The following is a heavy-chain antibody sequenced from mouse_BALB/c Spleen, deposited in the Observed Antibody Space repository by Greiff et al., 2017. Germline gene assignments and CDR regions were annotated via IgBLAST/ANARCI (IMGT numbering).Heavy chain of an antibody. CDR1: GFNIKDYY. Sequence: EVQGVESGAELVRPGALVKLSCKASGFNIKDYYMHWVKQRPEQGLEWIGWIYPENGNTIYDPKFQGKASITADTSSNTAYLQLSSLTSEDTAVYYCAREGGLRRVRNAMDYWGQGTSVTVSS. CDR3: AREGGLRRVRNAMDY. CDR2: IYPENGNT. D-gene: IGHD2-4*01. J-gene: IGHJ4*01. V-gene: IGHV14-1*02.